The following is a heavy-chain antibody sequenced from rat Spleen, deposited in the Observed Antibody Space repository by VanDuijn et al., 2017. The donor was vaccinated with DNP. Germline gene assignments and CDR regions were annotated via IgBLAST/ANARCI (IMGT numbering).Heavy chain of an antibody. D-gene: IGHD1-7*01. V-gene: IGHV5S10*01. CDR1: GFTFSNYY. Sequence: EVQLVESGGGLVQPGRSLKLSCAASGFTFSNYYMAWVRQAPKKGLEWVATIIHDGKRTYYRDSVKGRFTISRDNAENNVYLPMDSLRSDDTATYYCATRDTAYYGYGAMDAWGQGTSVTVSS. CDR2: IIHDGKRT. J-gene: IGHJ4*01. CDR3: ATRDTAYYGYGAMDA.